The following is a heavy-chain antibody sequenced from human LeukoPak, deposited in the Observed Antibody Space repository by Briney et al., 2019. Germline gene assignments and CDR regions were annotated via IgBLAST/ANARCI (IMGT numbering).Heavy chain of an antibody. J-gene: IGHJ4*02. CDR3: ASRAGRDGYNSHY. Sequence: PSETLSLTCAVYGGSFSGYYWSWIRQPPGKGLEWIGEINHSGSTNYNPSLKSRVTISVDTSKNQFSLKLSSVTAADTAVYYCASRAGRDGYNSHYWGQGTLVTVSS. CDR1: GGSFSGYY. CDR2: INHSGST. V-gene: IGHV4-34*01. D-gene: IGHD5-24*01.